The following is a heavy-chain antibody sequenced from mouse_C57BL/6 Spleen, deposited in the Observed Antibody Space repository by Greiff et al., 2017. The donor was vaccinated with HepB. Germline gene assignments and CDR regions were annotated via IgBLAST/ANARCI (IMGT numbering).Heavy chain of an antibody. CDR3: ARERGYFDV. V-gene: IGHV1-19*01. CDR2: INPYNGGT. CDR1: GYTFTDYY. Sequence: EVKLMESGPVLVKPGASVKMSCKASGYTFTDYYMNWVKQSHGKSLEWIGVINPYNGGTSYNQKFKGKATLTVDKSSSTAYMELNSLTSEDSAVYYCARERGYFDVWGTGTTVTVSS. J-gene: IGHJ1*03.